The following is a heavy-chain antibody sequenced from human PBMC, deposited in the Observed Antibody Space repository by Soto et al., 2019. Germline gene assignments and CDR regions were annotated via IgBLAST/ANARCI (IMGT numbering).Heavy chain of an antibody. CDR2: ISGSGGST. J-gene: IGHJ4*02. CDR3: AKGGDDSSGYYYARDC. CDR1: GFTFSSYA. D-gene: IGHD3-22*01. V-gene: IGHV3-23*01. Sequence: EVQLLESGGGLVQPGGSLRLSCAASGFTFSSYAMSWVRQAPGKGLEWVSAISGSGGSTYYADSVKGRFTISRDNSKNTLYQQMNSLRAEDTAVYYCAKGGDDSSGYYYARDCWGQGTLVTVSS.